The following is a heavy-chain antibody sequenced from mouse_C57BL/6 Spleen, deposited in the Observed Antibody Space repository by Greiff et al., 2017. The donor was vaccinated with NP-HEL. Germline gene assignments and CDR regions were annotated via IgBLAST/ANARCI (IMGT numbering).Heavy chain of an antibody. CDR3: TRCYRGYYYAMDY. Sequence: EVKLMESGEGLVKPGGSLKLSCAAPGFTFSSYAMSWVRQTPEKRLEWVAYISSGGDYIYYADTVKGRFTISRDNARNTLYLQMSSLKSEDTAMYYCTRCYRGYYYAMDYWGQGTSVTVSS. D-gene: IGHD2-12*01. V-gene: IGHV5-9-1*02. J-gene: IGHJ4*01. CDR2: ISSGGDYI. CDR1: GFTFSSYA.